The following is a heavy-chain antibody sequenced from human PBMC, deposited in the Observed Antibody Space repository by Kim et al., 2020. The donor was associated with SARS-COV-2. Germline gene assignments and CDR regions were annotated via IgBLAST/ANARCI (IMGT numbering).Heavy chain of an antibody. CDR2: ISYDGSNK. J-gene: IGHJ6*02. D-gene: IGHD6-19*01. V-gene: IGHV3-30-3*01. CDR1: GFTFSSYA. Sequence: GGSLRLSCAASGFTFSSYAMHWVRQAPGKGLEWVAVISYDGSNKYYADSVKGRFTISRDNSKNTLYLQMNSLRAEDTAVYYCARENSSGWAGYYYYYGMDVWGQGTTVTVSS. CDR3: ARENSSGWAGYYYYYGMDV.